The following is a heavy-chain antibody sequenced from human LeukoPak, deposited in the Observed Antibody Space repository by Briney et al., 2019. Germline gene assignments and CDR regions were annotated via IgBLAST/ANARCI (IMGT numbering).Heavy chain of an antibody. CDR2: IYFSGST. CDR1: GYSISSGYY. V-gene: IGHV4-38-2*02. J-gene: IGHJ4*02. D-gene: IGHD6-13*01. Sequence: SETLSLTCTVSGYSISSGYYWGWIRQPPGKGLEWIGSIYFSGSTYYNPSLKSRVTISVDTSKNQFSLNLKSVTPEDTAVYYCARNLIPEQLVLNFWGQGTLVTVSS. CDR3: ARNLIPEQLVLNF.